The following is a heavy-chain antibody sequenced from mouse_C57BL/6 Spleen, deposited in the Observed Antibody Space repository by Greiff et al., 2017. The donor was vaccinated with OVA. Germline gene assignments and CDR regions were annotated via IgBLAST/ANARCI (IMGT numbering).Heavy chain of an antibody. D-gene: IGHD2-10*01. CDR3: AKAPYYDHGAWCAY. CDR2: IYPGSGNT. V-gene: IGHV1-76*01. J-gene: IGHJ3*01. CDR1: GYTFTDYY. Sequence: QVQLQHSGAELVRPGASVKLSCKASGYTFTDYYINWVKQRPGQGLEWIARIYPGSGNTYYNEKFKGKATLTAEKSSSTAYMQLSSLTSEDSAVYFCAKAPYYDHGAWCAYWGQGTLVTVSA.